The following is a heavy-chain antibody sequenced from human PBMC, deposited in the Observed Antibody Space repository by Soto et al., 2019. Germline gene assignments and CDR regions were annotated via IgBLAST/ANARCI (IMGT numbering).Heavy chain of an antibody. CDR2: ISYEGNNK. D-gene: IGHD1-26*01. CDR1: GFTFSNYA. Sequence: PGGSLRLSCAASGFTFSNYAMHWVRQAPGKGLEWVAVISYEGNNKYYADSVKGRFTISRDNSKNTLYLQMNSLRAEDTAVFYCERTRSPVGTPFDFWGKGTLVTVSA. CDR3: ERTRSPVGTPFDF. V-gene: IGHV3-30-3*01. J-gene: IGHJ4*02.